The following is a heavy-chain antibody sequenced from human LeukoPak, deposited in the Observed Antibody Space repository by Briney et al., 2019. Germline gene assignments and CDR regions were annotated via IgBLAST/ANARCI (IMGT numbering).Heavy chain of an antibody. CDR2: ISDSGSLI. CDR3: AKDDAWLRFGE. CDR1: KFTFSSYE. J-gene: IGHJ4*02. Sequence: GGSLRLSCTASKFTFSSYEMNWVRQAPGKGLEWVSYISDSGSLIYYADSVKGRFTISRDNAKNSLYLQMNSLRAEDTAVYYCAKDDAWLRFGEWSQGTLVTVSS. V-gene: IGHV3-48*03. D-gene: IGHD3-10*01.